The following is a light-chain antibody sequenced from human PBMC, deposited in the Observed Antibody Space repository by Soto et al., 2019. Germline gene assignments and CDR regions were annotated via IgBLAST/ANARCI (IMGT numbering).Light chain of an antibody. CDR2: GAS. Sequence: IVMTQSPGTLSVSPGERATLSCRASQSVSSNLAWYQQKPGQAPRLLIYGASSRATGIPDRFSGSGSGTDFTLTISRLEPEDFAVYYCQQYGSSPRTFGQGTKVDIK. CDR1: QSVSSN. J-gene: IGKJ1*01. CDR3: QQYGSSPRT. V-gene: IGKV3-20*01.